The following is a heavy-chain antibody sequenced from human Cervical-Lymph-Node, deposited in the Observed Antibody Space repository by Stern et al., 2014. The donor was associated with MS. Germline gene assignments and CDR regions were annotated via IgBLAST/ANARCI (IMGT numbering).Heavy chain of an antibody. Sequence: VQLVESGGGVVQPGRSLRLSCAASGFTFSDYGMHWVRQAPGKGLERVAIIWYDGRKTYYADSVKGRFTISRDNSNNTLYLQMNSLRAEDTAVYYCARDASWIQLWSYFDYWGQGTLVTVSS. CDR3: ARDASWIQLWSYFDY. CDR1: GFTFSDYG. J-gene: IGHJ4*02. CDR2: IWYDGRKT. D-gene: IGHD5-18*01. V-gene: IGHV3-33*01.